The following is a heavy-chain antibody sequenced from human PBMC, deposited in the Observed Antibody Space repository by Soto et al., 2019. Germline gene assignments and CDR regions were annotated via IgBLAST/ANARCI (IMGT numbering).Heavy chain of an antibody. V-gene: IGHV3-30-3*01. Sequence: QVQLVESGGGVVQPGRSVRLSCAASGFTFSYYAMHWVRQAPGKGLEWVALISYSGNNKYYADSVKGRFTISRDNSENTLYLQMNSLGAEDTAIYYCARTPETSGYYYYFDYWGQGTLITVSS. CDR1: GFTFSYYA. J-gene: IGHJ4*02. D-gene: IGHD3-22*01. CDR3: ARTPETSGYYYYFDY. CDR2: ISYSGNNK.